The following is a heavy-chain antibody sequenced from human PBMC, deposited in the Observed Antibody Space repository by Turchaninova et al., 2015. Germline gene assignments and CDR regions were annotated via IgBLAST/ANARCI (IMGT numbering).Heavy chain of an antibody. J-gene: IGHJ4*02. V-gene: IGHV5-10-1*03. CDR1: GDTFSRSW. CDR3: AVTPNYYGSSGYF. Sequence: LPLVQSGAEVKGPGESLRSYCNASGDTFSRSWMSGGGQMPVKGLEWMGKIDPRDSETKYSPSFQGHVSISADKSISTAYLQWRSLKASDTAIYYCAVTPNYYGSSGYFWSQGTPVTVSS. D-gene: IGHD6-19*01. CDR2: IDPRDSET.